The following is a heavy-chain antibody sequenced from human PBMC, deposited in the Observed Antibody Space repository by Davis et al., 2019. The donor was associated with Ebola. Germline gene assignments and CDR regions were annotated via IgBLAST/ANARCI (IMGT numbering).Heavy chain of an antibody. Sequence: GGSLRLSCAASGFTFSNHAMNWVRQAPGKGLEYVSAIRGNGVTTYYANSVRDRFTISRDNSKNTLYLQMGSLRREDMAVYYCARDRDETGYSFDYWGRGTLVTVSS. V-gene: IGHV3-64*01. CDR3: ARDRDETGYSFDY. CDR1: GFTFSNHA. J-gene: IGHJ4*02. CDR2: IRGNGVTT. D-gene: IGHD3-9*01.